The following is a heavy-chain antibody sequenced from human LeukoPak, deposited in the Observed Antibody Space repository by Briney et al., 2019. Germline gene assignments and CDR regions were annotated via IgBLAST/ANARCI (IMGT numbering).Heavy chain of an antibody. CDR1: GGSISSYY. V-gene: IGHV4-59*08. CDR2: IYYSGRT. J-gene: IGHJ4*02. D-gene: IGHD1-7*01. Sequence: KSSETLSLTCTVSGGSISSYYWSWIRQPPRKRLGWTGYIYYSGRTNYNPSLKSRVTISVDTYKKQFSLKLSSVTAADTAVYYCARLVLNWNYKFDYWGQGTLVTVSS. CDR3: ARLVLNWNYKFDY.